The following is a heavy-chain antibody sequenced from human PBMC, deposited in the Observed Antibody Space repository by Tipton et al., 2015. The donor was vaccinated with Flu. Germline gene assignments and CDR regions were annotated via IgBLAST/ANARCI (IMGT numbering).Heavy chain of an antibody. D-gene: IGHD5-18*01. CDR2: IHHSGNT. CDR3: ARQDTTMVSHFDY. V-gene: IGHV4-38-2*01. CDR1: GDSISSRYY. Sequence: TLSLTCAVSGDSISSRYYWGWIRQPPGRGLEWIGNIHHSGNTYYNPSLKSRVTISVDTSKNQFSLKLSSVTAADTAVYYCARQDTTMVSHFDYWGQGTLVTVSS. J-gene: IGHJ4*02.